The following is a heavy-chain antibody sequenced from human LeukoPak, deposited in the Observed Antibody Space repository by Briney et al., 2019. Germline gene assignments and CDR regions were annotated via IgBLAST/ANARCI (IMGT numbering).Heavy chain of an antibody. CDR3: ARVPQCGGDCYSYWYFDL. V-gene: IGHV3-53*01. D-gene: IGHD2-21*02. CDR1: GFTVSSNY. Sequence: PGGSLRLSCAASGFTVSSNYMSWVRQAPGKGLEWVSVIYSGGSTYYADSVKGRFTISRDNSKNTLYLQMNSLRAEDTAVYYCARVPQCGGDCYSYWYFDLWGRGTLVTVSS. CDR2: IYSGGST. J-gene: IGHJ2*01.